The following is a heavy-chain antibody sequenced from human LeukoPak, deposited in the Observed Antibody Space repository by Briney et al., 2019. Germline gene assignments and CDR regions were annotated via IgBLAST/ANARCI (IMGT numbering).Heavy chain of an antibody. V-gene: IGHV3-48*03. Sequence: GGSLRLSCAASGFLFSSFEVNWVRQAPGKGVEWVSYISSSGVTIYYADSVKGRFTISRDNAKNSLYLQMNSLRAEDTAVYYCAREMGGYPFDYWGQGTLVTVSS. CDR1: GFLFSSFE. D-gene: IGHD5-12*01. J-gene: IGHJ4*02. CDR3: AREMGGYPFDY. CDR2: ISSSGVTI.